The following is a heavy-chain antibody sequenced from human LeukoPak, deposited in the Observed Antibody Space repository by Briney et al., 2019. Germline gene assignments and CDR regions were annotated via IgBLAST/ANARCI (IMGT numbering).Heavy chain of an antibody. CDR2: IYYSGST. D-gene: IGHD4-11*01. CDR3: ASGRAYSNYGT. Sequence: SETLSLTCTVSGGSISSYYWSWIRQPPGKGLEWIGYIYYSGSTNYNPSLKSRVTISVDMSKNQFSLKLSSVTAADTAIYFCASGRAYSNYGTWGQGTLVTVSS. V-gene: IGHV4-59*08. CDR1: GGSISSYY. J-gene: IGHJ5*02.